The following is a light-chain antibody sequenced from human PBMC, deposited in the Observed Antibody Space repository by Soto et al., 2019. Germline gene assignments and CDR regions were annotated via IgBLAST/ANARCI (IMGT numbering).Light chain of an antibody. CDR2: EVS. CDR3: SSYVGSNNLV. CDR1: SSDVGGYNY. V-gene: IGLV2-8*01. J-gene: IGLJ3*02. Sequence: QSALTQPPSASGSPGQSVTISCTGTSSDVGGYNYVSWYQQHPGKAPKLMIYEVSKRPSGVPDRFSGSKSGNTSSLTVSGLPAEDEADYYCSSYVGSNNLVFGGGTKLTVL.